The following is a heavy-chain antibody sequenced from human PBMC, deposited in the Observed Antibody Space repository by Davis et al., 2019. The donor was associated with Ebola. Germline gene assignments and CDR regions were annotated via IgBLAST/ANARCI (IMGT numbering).Heavy chain of an antibody. CDR3: ARIGYDSSGLAY. J-gene: IGHJ4*02. CDR2: IYYSGST. D-gene: IGHD3-22*01. Sequence: PSETLSLTCTVSGGSISSSSYYWGWIRQPPGKGLEWIGSIYYSGSTYYNPSLKSRVTISVDTSKNQFFLKLSSVTAADKAVYYCARIGYDSSGLAYWGQGTLVTVSS. V-gene: IGHV4-39*07. CDR1: GGSISSSSYY.